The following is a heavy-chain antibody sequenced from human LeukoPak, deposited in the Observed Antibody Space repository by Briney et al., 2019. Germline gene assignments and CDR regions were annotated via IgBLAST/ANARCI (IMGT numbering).Heavy chain of an antibody. D-gene: IGHD3-10*01. Sequence: ASVKVSCKASGYTLTGYYMHWLRQAPGQGLEWMGWINPNSGDTDYAQKFQGRVTMTRDTSISTAYMELSRLTSDDTAVYFCARDGPAQMVDLDYWGQGTLVTVSS. CDR1: GYTLTGYY. CDR3: ARDGPAQMVDLDY. J-gene: IGHJ4*02. CDR2: INPNSGDT. V-gene: IGHV1-2*02.